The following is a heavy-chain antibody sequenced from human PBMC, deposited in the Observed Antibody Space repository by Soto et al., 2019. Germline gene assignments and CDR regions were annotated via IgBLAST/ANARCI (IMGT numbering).Heavy chain of an antibody. Sequence: PGGSLRLSCAAPGFTFSSYAMHWVRQAPGKGLEWVAVISYDGSNKYYADSVKGRFTISRDNSKNTLYLQMNSLRAEDTAVYYCARDGSIAARPEGWFDPWGQGTLVTVSS. J-gene: IGHJ5*02. D-gene: IGHD6-6*01. CDR2: ISYDGSNK. V-gene: IGHV3-30-3*01. CDR3: ARDGSIAARPEGWFDP. CDR1: GFTFSSYA.